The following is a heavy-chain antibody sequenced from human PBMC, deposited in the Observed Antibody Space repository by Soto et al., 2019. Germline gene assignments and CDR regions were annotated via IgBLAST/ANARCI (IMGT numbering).Heavy chain of an antibody. Sequence: QVQLQQWGAGLLKPSETLSLTCAVYGGSFSGYYWSWIRQPPGKGLEWIGEINHSGSTNYNPSLKSRVTISVDPSKNQFSLKLSSVTAADTAVYYCARGRSYRVAGIDYWGQGTLVTVSS. D-gene: IGHD1-26*01. CDR3: ARGRSYRVAGIDY. CDR2: INHSGST. V-gene: IGHV4-34*01. CDR1: GGSFSGYY. J-gene: IGHJ4*02.